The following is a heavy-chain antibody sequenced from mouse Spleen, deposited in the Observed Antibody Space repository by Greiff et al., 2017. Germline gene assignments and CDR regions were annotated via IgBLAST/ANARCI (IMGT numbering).Heavy chain of an antibody. V-gene: IGHV1-5*01. CDR2: IYPGNSDT. Sequence: EVQLQQSGTVLARPGASVKMSCKTSGYTFTSYWMHWVKQRPGQGLEWIGAIYPGNSDTSYNQKFKGKAKLTAVTSASTAYMELSSLTNEDSAVYYCTSIITTVVAPDYWGQGTTLTVSS. CDR1: GYTFTSYW. J-gene: IGHJ2*01. CDR3: TSIITTVVAPDY. D-gene: IGHD1-1*01.